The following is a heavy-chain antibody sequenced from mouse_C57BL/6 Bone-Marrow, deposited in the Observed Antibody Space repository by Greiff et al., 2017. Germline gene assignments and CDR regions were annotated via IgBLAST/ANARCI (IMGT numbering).Heavy chain of an antibody. Sequence: EVKVVESGGGLVKPGGSLKLSCAASGFTFSSYAMSWVRQTPEKRLEWVATISDGGSYTYYPDNVKGRFTISRDNAKNNLYLQMSHLKSEDTAMYYCARDIGYSNYVNAMDYWGQGTSVTVSS. CDR2: ISDGGSYT. CDR1: GFTFSSYA. V-gene: IGHV5-4*01. CDR3: ARDIGYSNYVNAMDY. D-gene: IGHD2-5*01. J-gene: IGHJ4*01.